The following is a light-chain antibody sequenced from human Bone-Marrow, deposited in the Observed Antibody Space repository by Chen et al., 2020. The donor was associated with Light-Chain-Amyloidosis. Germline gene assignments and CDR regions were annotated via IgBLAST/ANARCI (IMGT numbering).Light chain of an antibody. J-gene: IGLJ2*01. CDR2: RDT. CDR3: QSADSSGTYEVI. CDR1: DLPTKY. V-gene: IGLV3-25*03. Sequence: SYEPTQPPSVSVSQGQTARITCSGDDLPTKYAYWYQQKPGQAPVLVIHRDTERPSGISERFSGSSSGTTATLTISGVQAEDEADYHCQSADSSGTYEVIFGGGTKLTVL.